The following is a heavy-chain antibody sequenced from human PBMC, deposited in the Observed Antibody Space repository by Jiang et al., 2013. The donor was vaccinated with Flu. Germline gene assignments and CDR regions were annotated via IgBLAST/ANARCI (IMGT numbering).Heavy chain of an antibody. V-gene: IGHV1-69*04. CDR2: IIPILGIA. Sequence: GAEVKKPGSSVKVSCKASGGTFSSYAISWVRQAPGQGLEWMGRIIPILGIANYAQKFQGRVTITADKSTSTAYMELSSLRSEDTAVYYCAREGITMVRGVIGYYGMGVWGQGTTVTVSS. J-gene: IGHJ6*02. D-gene: IGHD3-10*01. CDR3: AREGITMVRGVIGYYGMGV. CDR1: GGTFSSYA.